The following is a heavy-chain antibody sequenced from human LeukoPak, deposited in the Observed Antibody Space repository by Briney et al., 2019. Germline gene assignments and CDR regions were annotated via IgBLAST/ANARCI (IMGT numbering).Heavy chain of an antibody. J-gene: IGHJ4*02. Sequence: GGSLRLSCAASGFTFSSYGMHWVRQAPGKGLEWVAVISYDGSNKYYADSVKGRFTISRDNFKNTLYLQMNSLRAEDTAVYYCAKDHEDDGYFDYWGQGTLVTVSS. D-gene: IGHD3-3*01. CDR1: GFTFSSYG. CDR3: AKDHEDDGYFDY. CDR2: ISYDGSNK. V-gene: IGHV3-30*18.